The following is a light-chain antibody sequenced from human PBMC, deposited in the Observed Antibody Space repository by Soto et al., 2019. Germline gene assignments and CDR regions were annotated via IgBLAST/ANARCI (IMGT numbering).Light chain of an antibody. CDR2: GDN. V-gene: IGLV1-40*01. J-gene: IGLJ1*01. CDR3: QSYDNSLSGYV. Sequence: QSVLTQPPSVSGAPGQRITISCTGISSNIGAGYDVHWYQQLPGTAPKLLIYGDNNRPSGVPDRFSGSKSGTSASLAITGLQAEDEADYYCQSYDNSLSGYVFGTGTKVTVL. CDR1: SSNIGAGYD.